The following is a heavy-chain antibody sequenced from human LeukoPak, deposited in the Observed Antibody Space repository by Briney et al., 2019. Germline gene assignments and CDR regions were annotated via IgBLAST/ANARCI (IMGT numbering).Heavy chain of an antibody. Sequence: PGGSLRLSCAASGFTFSTYTMNWVRQAPGKGLEWVASFSATKNYMYYAGSVKGRFTISRDNAKNSLYLQMNGLRAEDTAVYFCARDMAGGDSYDSSGSAYYYYGMDVWGQGTTVTVSS. J-gene: IGHJ6*02. CDR1: GFTFSTYT. D-gene: IGHD3-22*01. V-gene: IGHV3-21*06. CDR2: FSATKNYM. CDR3: ARDMAGGDSYDSSGSAYYYYGMDV.